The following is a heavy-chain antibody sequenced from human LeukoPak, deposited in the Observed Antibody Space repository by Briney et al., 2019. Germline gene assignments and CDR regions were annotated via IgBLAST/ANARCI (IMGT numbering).Heavy chain of an antibody. CDR1: GGSISSGSYY. J-gene: IGHJ6*03. CDR2: IYTSGST. CDR3: AREEGECSSTSCFWDGNYYYYYMDV. V-gene: IGHV4-61*02. D-gene: IGHD2-2*01. Sequence: PSETLSLTCTVSGGSISSGSYYWSWIRQPAGKGPEWIGRIYTSGSTNYNPSLKSRVTISVDTSKNQFTLKLSSVTAADTAVYYCAREEGECSSTSCFWDGNYYYYYMDVWGKGTTVTVSS.